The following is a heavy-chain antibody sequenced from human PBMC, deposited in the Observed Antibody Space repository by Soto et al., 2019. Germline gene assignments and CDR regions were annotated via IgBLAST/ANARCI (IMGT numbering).Heavy chain of an antibody. V-gene: IGHV4-59*01. J-gene: IGHJ5*02. Sequence: PSETLSLTCTVSGGSISSYYWSWIRQPPGKGLEWIGYIYYSGSTNYNPSLKSRVTISVDTSKNQFSLKLSSVTAADTAVYYCARAPGYQLVIPWFDPWGQGTLVTVSS. CDR2: IYYSGST. CDR1: GGSISSYY. D-gene: IGHD2-2*01. CDR3: ARAPGYQLVIPWFDP.